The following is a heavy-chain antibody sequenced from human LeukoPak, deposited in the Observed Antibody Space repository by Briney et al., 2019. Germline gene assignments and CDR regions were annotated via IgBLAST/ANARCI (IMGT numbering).Heavy chain of an antibody. CDR2: TYYRSKWYN. J-gene: IGHJ3*02. CDR3: ARGAVAVRNAFDI. D-gene: IGHD6-19*01. Sequence: SQTLSLTCAISGDSVSSKSATWNWIRQSPSRGLEWLGRTYYRSKWYNESAVSVKSRISISPDTSKNQFSLQLNSVTPEDTAVYYCARGAVAVRNAFDIWGQGTMVTVSS. CDR1: GDSVSSKSAT. V-gene: IGHV6-1*01.